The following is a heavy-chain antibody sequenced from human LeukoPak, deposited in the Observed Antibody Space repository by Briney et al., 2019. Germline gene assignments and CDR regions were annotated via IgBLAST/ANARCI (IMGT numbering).Heavy chain of an antibody. Sequence: SETLSLTCAVYGGSFSGYYGSWIRQPPGKGLEWIGEINHSGSTNYNPSLKSRVTISVDTSKNQFSLKLSSVTAADTAVYYCARKRWLQFVFDYWGQGTLVTVSS. CDR1: GGSFSGYY. CDR3: ARKRWLQFVFDY. J-gene: IGHJ4*02. D-gene: IGHD5-24*01. V-gene: IGHV4-34*01. CDR2: INHSGST.